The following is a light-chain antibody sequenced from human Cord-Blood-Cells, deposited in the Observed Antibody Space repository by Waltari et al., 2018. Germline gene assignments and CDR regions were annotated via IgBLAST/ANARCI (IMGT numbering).Light chain of an antibody. V-gene: IGLV2-14*01. CDR2: EVS. Sequence: QSALTQPASVSGSPGQSTTISCTGPRSDVVGYNHVSCYQQHPGKATKLMIYEVSNRPSGVCNRFSGSKSGNTASLTISGLQAEDEADYYCSSYTSSSTPYVFGTGTKVTVL. CDR3: SSYTSSSTPYV. J-gene: IGLJ1*01. CDR1: RSDVVGYNH.